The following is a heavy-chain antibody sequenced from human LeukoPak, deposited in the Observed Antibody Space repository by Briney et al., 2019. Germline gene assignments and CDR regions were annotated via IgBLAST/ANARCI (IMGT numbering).Heavy chain of an antibody. V-gene: IGHV3-53*01. Sequence: GGSLRLSCAASEFSVKYNYMTWVRQAPGKGLEWVSLLYSAGSTNYADSVKGRFTISRDDSKNTLYLQMNSLRVEDTAVYYCARVGEGAAKDWGQGTLVTVSS. D-gene: IGHD1-26*01. CDR1: EFSVKYNY. J-gene: IGHJ4*02. CDR3: ARVGEGAAKD. CDR2: LYSAGST.